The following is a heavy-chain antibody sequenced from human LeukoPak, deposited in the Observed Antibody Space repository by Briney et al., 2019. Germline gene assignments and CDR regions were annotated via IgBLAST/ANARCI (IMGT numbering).Heavy chain of an antibody. J-gene: IGHJ6*04. D-gene: IGHD6-6*01. Sequence: GASVKVSCKASGYTFTGYYIHWVRQAPAQGLERMGWINPNSGGTNYAQKFQGRVTMTRDTSISTAYMELSRLRSDDTAVYYCATPLLEYSSSMDVWGKGTTVTVSS. CDR1: GYTFTGYY. V-gene: IGHV1-2*02. CDR3: ATPLLEYSSSMDV. CDR2: INPNSGGT.